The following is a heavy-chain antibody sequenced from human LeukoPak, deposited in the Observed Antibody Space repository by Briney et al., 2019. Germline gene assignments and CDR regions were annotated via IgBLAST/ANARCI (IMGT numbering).Heavy chain of an antibody. CDR2: ISYSGRT. J-gene: IGHJ4*02. D-gene: IGHD1-26*01. CDR1: GGSISSDY. Sequence: SETLSLTCTVSGGSISSDYWSWIRQPPGKGLEWIGYISYSGRTYYNPSLKSRVTISVDTSKNQFSLKLSSVTAADTAVYYCAKDPIVGATGGYFDYWGQGSLVTVSS. CDR3: AKDPIVGATGGYFDY. V-gene: IGHV4-59*01.